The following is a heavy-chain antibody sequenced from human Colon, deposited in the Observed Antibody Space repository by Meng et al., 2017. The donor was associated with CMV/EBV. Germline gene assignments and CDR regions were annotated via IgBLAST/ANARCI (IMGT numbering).Heavy chain of an antibody. CDR2: IYPGDSDT. J-gene: IGHJ6*02. V-gene: IGHV5-51*01. D-gene: IGHD3-10*01. Sequence: GGSLRLSCKVSGYIFTTFWIGWVRQMPGRGLEWMGIIYPGDSDTRYSSSFQGQVTISADKSISTAYLQWNSLKASDTATYYCARPSTMVRGYFLGMDVWGQGTTVTVSS. CDR1: GYIFTTFW. CDR3: ARPSTMVRGYFLGMDV.